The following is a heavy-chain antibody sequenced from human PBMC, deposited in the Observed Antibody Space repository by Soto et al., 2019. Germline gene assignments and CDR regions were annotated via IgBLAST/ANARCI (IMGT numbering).Heavy chain of an antibody. CDR2: IYNSGST. CDR1: GGSISSYY. D-gene: IGHD3-10*01. V-gene: IGHV4-59*08. J-gene: IGHJ4*02. CDR3: ASMGYHYGSGSYPLDY. Sequence: SETLSLTCTVSGGSISSYYWTWIRQPPGKGLEWIGFIYNSGSTHYNPSLRSRVTISVDTSKNQFSLKLRSVTAADTAVYYCASMGYHYGSGSYPLDYWGQGTLVTVS.